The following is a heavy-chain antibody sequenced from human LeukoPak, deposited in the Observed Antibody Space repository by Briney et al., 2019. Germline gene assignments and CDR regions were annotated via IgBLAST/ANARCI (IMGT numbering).Heavy chain of an antibody. Sequence: GGSLRLSCAASGFPFSTYWITWVRQAPGKGLECVANIKNDGSEKYYVDSVKGRFTISRDNAENSLFLQMNSLRVKDTAIYYCTRDSGLTGYDLLDYWGQGTLVTVSS. CDR3: TRDSGLTGYDLLDY. CDR2: IKNDGSEK. J-gene: IGHJ4*02. CDR1: GFPFSTYW. V-gene: IGHV3-7*01. D-gene: IGHD5-12*01.